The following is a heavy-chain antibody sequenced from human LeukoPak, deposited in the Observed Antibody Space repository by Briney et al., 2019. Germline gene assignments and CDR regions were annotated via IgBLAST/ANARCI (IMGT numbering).Heavy chain of an antibody. J-gene: IGHJ4*02. D-gene: IGHD3-10*01. V-gene: IGHV4-4*07. CDR1: GGSISRYY. CDR3: ARDSYYYGPGDY. Sequence: SESLSLTCTVSGGSISRYYGSWIRQPAGKGLGWIGRIYTSGSTNYNPTLKSRVTMSVDTSKNQFSLKLSTVTAADTAVYYCARDSYYYGPGDYWGQGTLVTVSS. CDR2: IYTSGST.